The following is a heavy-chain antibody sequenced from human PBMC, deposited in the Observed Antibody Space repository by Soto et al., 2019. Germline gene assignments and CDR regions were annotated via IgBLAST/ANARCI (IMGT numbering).Heavy chain of an antibody. CDR2: ISNTGST. J-gene: IGHJ4*02. V-gene: IGHV3-53*01. CDR3: AKVNVVVVAATFEYEYYFDY. CDR1: GFTVSNNY. Sequence: GGSLRLSCVASGFTVSNNYMSWVRQAPGRGLEWVSAISNTGSTYYAGSVKGRSTISRDSSTNTLYLEVNSLRADDTAVYYCAKVNVVVVAATFEYEYYFDYWGQGTLVTVSS. D-gene: IGHD2-15*01.